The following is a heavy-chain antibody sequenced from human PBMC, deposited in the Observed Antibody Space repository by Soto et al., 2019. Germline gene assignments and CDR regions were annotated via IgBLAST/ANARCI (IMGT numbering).Heavy chain of an antibody. CDR2: ISWKDDK. CDR3: ARIERYSTYEYFDF. D-gene: IGHD5-12*01. J-gene: IGHJ4*02. CDR1: GFSLTTSGAG. V-gene: IGHV2-5*01. Sequence: SGPTLVNPTQTLTLTCTYSGFSLTTSGAGVGWIRQPPGKALEWLALISWKDDKRYNPGLESRLTITKDTSKNQVILTLTNMDPVDTATYFCARIERYSTYEYFDFWGQGTLVTVSS.